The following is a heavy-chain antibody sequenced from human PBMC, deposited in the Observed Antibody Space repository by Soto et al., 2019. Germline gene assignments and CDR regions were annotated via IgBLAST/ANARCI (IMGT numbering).Heavy chain of an antibody. CDR1: GYTLTELS. V-gene: IGHV1-24*01. Sequence: RAQASVKVSCKVSGYTLTELSMHWVRQAPGKGLEWMGGFDPEDGETMYAQKFQGRATMTEDTSKEKDYMEMSSLRSEDPAVYYCARRQGNWFDPWGQGNMVTVSS. CDR2: FDPEDGET. J-gene: IGHJ5*02. CDR3: ARRQGNWFDP.